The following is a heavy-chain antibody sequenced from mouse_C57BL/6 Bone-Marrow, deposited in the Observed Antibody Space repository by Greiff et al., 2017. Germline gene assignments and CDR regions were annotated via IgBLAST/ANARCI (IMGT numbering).Heavy chain of an antibody. J-gene: IGHJ2*01. Sequence: VQLQQSGAELVRPGSSVKMSCKTSGYTFTSYGINWVKQRPGQGLEWIGYIYIGNGYTEYNAKFKGKATLTSDTSSSTAYMQLSSLTSEDSAIYFCARFLYDGYFDYWGQGTTLTVSS. CDR1: GYTFTSYG. D-gene: IGHD2-3*01. CDR2: IYIGNGYT. CDR3: ARFLYDGYFDY. V-gene: IGHV1-58*01.